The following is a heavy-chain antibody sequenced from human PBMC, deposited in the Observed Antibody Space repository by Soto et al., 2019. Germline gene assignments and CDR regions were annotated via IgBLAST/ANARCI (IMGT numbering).Heavy chain of an antibody. J-gene: IGHJ3*02. CDR2: IWYDGSNK. D-gene: IGHD2-15*01. V-gene: IGHV3-33*01. CDR1: GFTFSSYG. Sequence: GGSLRLSCAASGFTFSSYGMHWVRQAPGKGLEWVAVIWYDGSNKYYADSVKGRFTISRDNSENTLYLQMNSLRAEDTAVYYCARDMDIVVVEADAFDIWGQGTMVTVSS. CDR3: ARDMDIVVVEADAFDI.